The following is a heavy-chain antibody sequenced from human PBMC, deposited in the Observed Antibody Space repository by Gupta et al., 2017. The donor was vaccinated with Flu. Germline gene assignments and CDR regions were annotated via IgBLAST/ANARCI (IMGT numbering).Heavy chain of an antibody. J-gene: IGHJ5*02. CDR3: VRVAYRRDWIDP. Sequence: RPNYNSSLKSRATISVDNSKNQFSLKLSSVTAADTAVYYCVRVAYRRDWIDPWGQGTLVTVSS. D-gene: IGHD4-11*01. CDR2: RP. V-gene: IGHV4/OR15-8*01.